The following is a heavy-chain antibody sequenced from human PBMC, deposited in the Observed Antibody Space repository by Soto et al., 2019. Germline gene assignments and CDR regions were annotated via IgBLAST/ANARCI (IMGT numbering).Heavy chain of an antibody. CDR1: GGSISKFY. V-gene: IGHV4-4*07. CDR2: VYATGTT. Sequence: SETLSLTCNESGGSISKFYWAWIRKTAGNGLEWMGRVYATGTTDYNPSLRSRVAMSVDISKKTFSLRLRSVTGADSGVYYCVRDGSKSLRDWFDPWGQGILVTVSS. CDR3: VRDGSKSLRDWFDP. J-gene: IGHJ5*02.